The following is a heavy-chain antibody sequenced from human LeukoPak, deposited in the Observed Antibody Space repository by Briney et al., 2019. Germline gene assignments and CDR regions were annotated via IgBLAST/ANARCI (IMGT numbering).Heavy chain of an antibody. J-gene: IGHJ4*02. Sequence: PGGSLRLSCAASGFTFSSYVMSWVRQAPGKGLEWVSAITASGGSTYYADSVKGRFTISRDNSKNTLYLQMNSLRAEDTAVYYCAKDLSAFDHWGQGTLVTVSS. CDR1: GFTFSSYV. CDR2: ITASGGST. V-gene: IGHV3-23*01. CDR3: AKDLSAFDH.